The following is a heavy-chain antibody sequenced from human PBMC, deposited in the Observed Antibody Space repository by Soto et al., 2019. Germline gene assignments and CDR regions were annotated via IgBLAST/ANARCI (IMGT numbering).Heavy chain of an antibody. J-gene: IGHJ4*02. CDR1: GLKFTDYA. Sequence: GGSLRLSCTASGLKFTDYAITWVSKAPGRGLEWVSDISGNGRTTYYAASMRGRFTISRDNSKNTVYLQMNSLRPEDTALYYCAKDGKYSSGWFFYFDYWGQGALVTVSS. V-gene: IGHV3-23*01. D-gene: IGHD6-19*01. CDR3: AKDGKYSSGWFFYFDY. CDR2: ISGNGRTT.